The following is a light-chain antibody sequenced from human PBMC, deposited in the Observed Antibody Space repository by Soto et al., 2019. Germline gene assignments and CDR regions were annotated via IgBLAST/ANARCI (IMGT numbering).Light chain of an antibody. CDR2: GAS. Sequence: EIVMTHSPATLSVSPGERATLSFRSSQSVSSSYLAWYQQKPGQAPRLLIYGASSRATGIPDRFSGSGSGTDFTLTISRLEPEDFAVYYCQQYGSSPLTFGGGTKVDIK. J-gene: IGKJ4*01. CDR3: QQYGSSPLT. V-gene: IGKV3-20*01. CDR1: QSVSSSY.